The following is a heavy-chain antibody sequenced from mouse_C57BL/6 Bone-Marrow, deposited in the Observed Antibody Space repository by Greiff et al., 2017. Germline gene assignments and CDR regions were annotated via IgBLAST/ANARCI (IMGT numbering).Heavy chain of an antibody. CDR3: TIMVTTGFDY. CDR2: IDPENGDT. V-gene: IGHV14-4*01. Sequence: EVKLQQSGAELVRPGASVKLSCTASGFNIKDDYMHWVKQRPEQGLEWIGCIDPENGDTEYASKFQGKATITADTSSNTAYLQLSSLTSEDTAVYYCTIMVTTGFDYWGQGTTLTVSS. J-gene: IGHJ2*01. CDR1: GFNIKDDY. D-gene: IGHD2-2*01.